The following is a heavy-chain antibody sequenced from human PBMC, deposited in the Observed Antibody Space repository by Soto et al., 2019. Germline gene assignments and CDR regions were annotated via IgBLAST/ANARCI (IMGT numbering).Heavy chain of an antibody. V-gene: IGHV3-21*01. J-gene: IGHJ3*02. CDR2: ISSSSSYI. D-gene: IGHD3-16*01. CDR1: GFTFSSYS. CDR3: GRGRGGGGWYAFDI. Sequence: PGGSLRLSCAASGFTFSSYSMNWVRQAPGKGLEWVSSISSSSSYIYYADSVRGRFTISRDNAKNSLYLQMNSLRAEDKAVYYWGRGRGGGGWYAFDIWGQGTMVAV.